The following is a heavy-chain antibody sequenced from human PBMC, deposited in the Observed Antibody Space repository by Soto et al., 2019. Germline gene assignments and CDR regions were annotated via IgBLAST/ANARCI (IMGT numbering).Heavy chain of an antibody. D-gene: IGHD3-9*01. CDR1: GFTLCRYS. J-gene: IGHJ4*02. V-gene: IGHV3-23*01. CDR2: ISGSGGST. CDR3: AKKWRTYYDILTGIIDY. Sequence: GGAPRLSCSPPGFTLCRYSLSSGRPAPGEGLEWVSAISGSGGSTYYADSVKGRFTISRDNSKNTLYLQMNSLRAEDTAVYYCAKKWRTYYDILTGIIDYWGQGTLVTVSS.